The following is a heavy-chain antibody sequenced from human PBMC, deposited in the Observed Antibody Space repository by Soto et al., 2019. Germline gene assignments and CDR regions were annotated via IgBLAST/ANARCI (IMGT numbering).Heavy chain of an antibody. D-gene: IGHD1-7*01. CDR2: IIPILGIA. CDR3: ARVLVPPGTRDAYYYMDV. CDR1: GGTSSSYT. V-gene: IGHV1-69*02. J-gene: IGHJ6*03. Sequence: QVQLVQSGAEVKKPGSSVKVSCKASGGTSSSYTISWVRQAPGQGLEWMGRIIPILGIANYAQKFQGRVTITADKSTSTAYMELSSLRSEDTAVYYCARVLVPPGTRDAYYYMDVWGKGTTVTVSS.